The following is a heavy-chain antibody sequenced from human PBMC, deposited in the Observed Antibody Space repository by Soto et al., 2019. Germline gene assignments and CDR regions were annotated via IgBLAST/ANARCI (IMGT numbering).Heavy chain of an antibody. D-gene: IGHD1-7*01. Sequence: QVQLQESGPGLVKPSGTLSLTCAVSGGSISSSTWWSWVRQPPGKGLEWIGDIYHGGSTHYNPSLKSRVTISVDTSKNQFSLKLSSVTAADTAVYYCAREGLELSLCDPWGQGTLVTVSS. CDR3: AREGLELSLCDP. CDR1: GGSISSSTW. J-gene: IGHJ5*02. V-gene: IGHV4-4*02. CDR2: IYHGGST.